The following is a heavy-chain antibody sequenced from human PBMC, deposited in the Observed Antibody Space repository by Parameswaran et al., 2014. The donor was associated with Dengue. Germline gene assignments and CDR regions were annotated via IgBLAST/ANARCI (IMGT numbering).Heavy chain of an antibody. D-gene: IGHD3-22*01. CDR3: AAEMYYYDSRGYSGQTFDY. CDR2: IDYSGTT. Sequence: SETLSLTCTVSGDSISSSSYYWGWIRQPPGKGLEWIGSIDYSGTTYYNPSLKSRVTISVDTSKKQFSLKLTSVTAADTAVYYCAAEMYYYDSRGYSGQTFDYWGQGTLVTVSS. V-gene: IGHV4-39*01. J-gene: IGHJ4*02. CDR1: GDSISSSSYY.